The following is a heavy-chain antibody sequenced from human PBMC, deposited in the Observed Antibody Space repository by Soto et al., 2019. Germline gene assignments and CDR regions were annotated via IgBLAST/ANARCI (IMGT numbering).Heavy chain of an antibody. J-gene: IGHJ6*02. CDR2: IIPIFGTE. CDR1: GGTFSSYA. Sequence: QVQLVQSGAEVKKPGSSVRVSCKASGGTFSSYAISWVRQAPGQGLEWMGGIIPIFGTENYAQKFQGRVTITADESTSTAYLELSSLRSEDTAVYYCARDRIAGSKYYYGMDVLCQGNTVTVSS. CDR3: ARDRIAGSKYYYGMDV. D-gene: IGHD6-13*01. V-gene: IGHV1-69*01.